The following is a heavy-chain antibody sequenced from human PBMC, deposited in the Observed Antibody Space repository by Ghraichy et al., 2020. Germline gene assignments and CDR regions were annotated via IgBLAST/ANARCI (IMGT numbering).Heavy chain of an antibody. CDR2: INSDGRGT. V-gene: IGHV3-74*01. CDR1: GFSFNNYW. J-gene: IGHJ4*02. CDR3: AREYCRGGRCFFGTGGSHFDY. D-gene: IGHD2-15*01. Sequence: GGSPRLSCAASGFSFNNYWMHWVRQAPGKGLVWVSRINSDGRGTIYADSVKGRFTISRDNARNTLYLQMNSLRAEDTAVYYCAREYCRGGRCFFGTGGSHFDYWGQGILVSVSS.